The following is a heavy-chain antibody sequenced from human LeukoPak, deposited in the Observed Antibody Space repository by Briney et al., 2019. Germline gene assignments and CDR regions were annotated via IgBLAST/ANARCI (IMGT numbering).Heavy chain of an antibody. CDR2: IYYSGST. CDR3: ASLSTYYYDSSGSYYFDY. Sequence: SETLSLTCTVSGGSISSSSYYWGWIRQPPGTGLEWIGSIYYSGSTYYNPSLKSRVTISVDTSKNQFSLKLSSVTAADTAVCYCASLSTYYYDSSGSYYFDYWGQGTLVTVSS. J-gene: IGHJ4*02. D-gene: IGHD3-22*01. V-gene: IGHV4-39*01. CDR1: GGSISSSSYY.